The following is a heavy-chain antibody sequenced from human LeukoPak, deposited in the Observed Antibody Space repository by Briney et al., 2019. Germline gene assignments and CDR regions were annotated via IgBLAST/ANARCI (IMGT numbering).Heavy chain of an antibody. Sequence: SETLSLTCSVSDDSITMYYWTWLRQPPGKGLEWIGYVDHTGSTNFNPSLNGRVSISRVTTKNLFSLRLRSVTAADTAVYFCARGRVSSSTWYSTYYYYFYMDVWGKGTTVTVSS. D-gene: IGHD1-1*01. CDR2: VDHTGST. V-gene: IGHV4-59*01. CDR1: DDSITMYY. CDR3: ARGRVSSSTWYSTYYYYFYMDV. J-gene: IGHJ6*03.